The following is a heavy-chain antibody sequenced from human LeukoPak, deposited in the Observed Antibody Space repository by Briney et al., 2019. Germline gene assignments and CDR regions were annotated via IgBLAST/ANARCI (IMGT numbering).Heavy chain of an antibody. CDR3: ARDTMVTANWFDP. D-gene: IGHD2-21*02. CDR2: ISAHTGGT. V-gene: IGHV1-18*01. CDR1: DYTFTSYG. Sequence: ASVKVSCKASDYTFTSYGISWVRQVPGQGLEWMGWISAHTGGTNYAQNLQGRVTMTTDTSTSTAYMELRSLTSDDTAVYYCARDTMVTANWFDPWGQGTLVTVSS. J-gene: IGHJ5*02.